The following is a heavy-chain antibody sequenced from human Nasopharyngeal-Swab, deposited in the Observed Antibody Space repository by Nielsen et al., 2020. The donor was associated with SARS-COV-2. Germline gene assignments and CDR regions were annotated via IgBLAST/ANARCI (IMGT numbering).Heavy chain of an antibody. CDR2: IDPSDSYT. Sequence: VRQMPGKGLEWMGRIDPSDSYTNYSPSFQGHVTISADKSISTAYLQWSSRKASDTAMYYCARHLSRRGFYYYYFIAVWGKDTTVTVSS. D-gene: IGHD3-10*01. CDR3: ARHLSRRGFYYYYFIAV. V-gene: IGHV5-10-1*01. J-gene: IGHJ6*03.